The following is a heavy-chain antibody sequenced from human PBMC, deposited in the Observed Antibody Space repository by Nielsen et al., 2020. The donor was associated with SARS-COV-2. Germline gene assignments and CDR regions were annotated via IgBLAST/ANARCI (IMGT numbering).Heavy chain of an antibody. V-gene: IGHV3-30*04. D-gene: IGHD3-10*01. CDR3: ACRPDPALLWLNSYGLDL. J-gene: IGHJ6*02. Sequence: GESLKISCAASGFTFNTYAMHWVRQAPGKGLEWVAVISYDGSTKNYADSVKGRFTISRDNSKNTLYLQMNSLRAEDTAVYYCACRPDPALLWLNSYGLDLWGQGTTVTVYS. CDR1: GFTFNTYA. CDR2: ISYDGSTK.